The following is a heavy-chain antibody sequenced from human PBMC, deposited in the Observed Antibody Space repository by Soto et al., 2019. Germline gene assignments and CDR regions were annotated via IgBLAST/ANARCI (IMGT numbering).Heavy chain of an antibody. Sequence: PSETLSLTCTVSGGSISNTNYYWGWIRQPPGKGLEWIGTISYSGSTYYNPSLKSRVTVSADTSKNQFSLKLHSVTAADTAVYYCSKAPVPDYGAYGSCVFQHWGQGTLVTVSS. V-gene: IGHV4-39*01. CDR1: GGSISNTNYY. D-gene: IGHD4-17*01. J-gene: IGHJ1*01. CDR2: ISYSGST. CDR3: SKAPVPDYGAYGSCVFQH.